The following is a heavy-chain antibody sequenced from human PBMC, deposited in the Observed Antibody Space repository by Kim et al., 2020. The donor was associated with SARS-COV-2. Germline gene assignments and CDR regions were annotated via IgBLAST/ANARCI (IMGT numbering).Heavy chain of an antibody. CDR3: ASDPVVPASYPPDY. V-gene: IGHV3-7*01. Sequence: VDSVKGRFTITRDNAKNSLYLQMNSLRAEDTAVYYCASDPVVPASYPPDYWGQGTLVTVSS. D-gene: IGHD2-2*01. J-gene: IGHJ4*02.